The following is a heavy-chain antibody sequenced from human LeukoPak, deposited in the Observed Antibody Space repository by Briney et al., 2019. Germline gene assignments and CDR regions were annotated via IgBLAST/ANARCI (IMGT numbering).Heavy chain of an antibody. J-gene: IGHJ5*02. Sequence: ASVKASCKASGGTFSSYAISWVRQAPRQGLEWMGRIIPILGIANYAQKFQGRVTITADKSTSTAYMELSSLRSEDTAVYYCARGGAVAALGFDPWGQGTLVTVSS. D-gene: IGHD6-19*01. CDR1: GGTFSSYA. V-gene: IGHV1-69*04. CDR3: ARGGAVAALGFDP. CDR2: IIPILGIA.